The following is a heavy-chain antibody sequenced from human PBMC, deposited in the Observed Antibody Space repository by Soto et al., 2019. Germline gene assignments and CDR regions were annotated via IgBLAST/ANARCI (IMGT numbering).Heavy chain of an antibody. CDR3: ARDRSDYIWGSYRYTDDAFDI. J-gene: IGHJ3*02. CDR1: GYTFTSYG. V-gene: IGHV1-18*01. CDR2: ISAYNGNT. D-gene: IGHD3-16*02. Sequence: QVQLVQSGAEVKKPGASVKVSCKASGYTFTSYGISWVRQAPGQGLEGMGWISAYNGNTNYEQKIQGRVTMTTDTSTSTAYMELRSLRSDDTAVYYCARDRSDYIWGSYRYTDDAFDIWGQGTMVTVSS.